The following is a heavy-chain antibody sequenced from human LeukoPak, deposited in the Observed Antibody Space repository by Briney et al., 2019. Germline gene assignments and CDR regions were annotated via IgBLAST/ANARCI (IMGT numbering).Heavy chain of an antibody. Sequence: SETLSLTCTVSGGSISSGPSYWGWIRQPPGKGLEWIGNIYYGENTYYNPSLKSRVTISIDTSKNQFYLKLSSLTAADTAVYYCARRDDSSGYHKIFDYWGPGTLVTVSS. CDR1: GGSISSGPSY. V-gene: IGHV4-39*01. J-gene: IGHJ4*02. D-gene: IGHD3-22*01. CDR3: ARRDDSSGYHKIFDY. CDR2: IYYGENT.